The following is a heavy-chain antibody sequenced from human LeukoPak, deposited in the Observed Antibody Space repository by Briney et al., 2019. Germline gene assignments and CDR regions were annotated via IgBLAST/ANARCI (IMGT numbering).Heavy chain of an antibody. J-gene: IGHJ6*02. D-gene: IGHD6-13*01. CDR3: ARGYAAAGNYYYYGMDV. V-gene: IGHV1-8*01. CDR1: GYTFTSYD. CDR2: MNPNSGNT. Sequence: ASVKVSCKASGYTFTSYDINWVRQATGQGLEWMGWMNPNSGNTGYAQKFQGRVTMTRSTSISTAYMELSSLRSEDTAVYYCARGYAAAGNYYYYGMDVWGQGTTVTVSS.